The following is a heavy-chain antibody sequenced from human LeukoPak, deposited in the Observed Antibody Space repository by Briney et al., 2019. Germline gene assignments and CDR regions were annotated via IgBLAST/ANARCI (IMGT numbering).Heavy chain of an antibody. V-gene: IGHV1-8*01. D-gene: IGHD5-18*01. Sequence: ASVKVSCKASGYTFTSYDINWVRQATGQGLEWMGWMNPNSGNTGYAQKFQGRVTMTRNTSISTAYMELSSLRSDDTAVYYCARDLGLDTTMIFFDYWGQGTLVTVSS. CDR2: MNPNSGNT. CDR1: GYTFTSYD. J-gene: IGHJ4*02. CDR3: ARDLGLDTTMIFFDY.